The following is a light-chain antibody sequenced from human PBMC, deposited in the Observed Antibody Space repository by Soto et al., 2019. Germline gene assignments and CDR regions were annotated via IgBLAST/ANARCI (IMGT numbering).Light chain of an antibody. V-gene: IGKV1-33*01. Sequence: DIRMTQSPSSLSASLGDRITITCQASQVITTSLSWFQQRPGKAPRLLIFDASYLEAGVPSRFSGSGSGTDFSFTISSLQPEDIATYYCQQYESLPYTFGQWTKREIK. CDR2: DAS. CDR1: QVITTS. J-gene: IGKJ2*01. CDR3: QQYESLPYT.